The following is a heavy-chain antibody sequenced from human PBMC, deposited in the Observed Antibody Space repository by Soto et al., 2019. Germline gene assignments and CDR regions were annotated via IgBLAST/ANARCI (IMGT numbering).Heavy chain of an antibody. Sequence: GASVKVSCKPSGYSFTSYGISWVRQAPGQGLEWMGWIGTYSGNTDYAQKFQGRVTMTRDTSTSTVYMELSSLRSEDTAVYYCARDALTMIVVYYFDYWGQGTLVTVSS. J-gene: IGHJ4*02. CDR1: GYSFTSYG. D-gene: IGHD3-22*01. CDR3: ARDALTMIVVYYFDY. CDR2: IGTYSGNT. V-gene: IGHV1-18*01.